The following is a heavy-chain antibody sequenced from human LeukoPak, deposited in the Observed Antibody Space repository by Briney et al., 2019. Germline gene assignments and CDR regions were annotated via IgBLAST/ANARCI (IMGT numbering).Heavy chain of an antibody. CDR3: AGTSFDYTEPSDY. Sequence: SETLSLTCAVYGGSFSGYYWSWIRQPPGKGLEWIGEINHSGSTNYNPSLKSRVAISVDTSKNQFSLKLSSVTAADPAVYYCAGTSFDYTEPSDYWGQGTLVTVSS. J-gene: IGHJ4*02. V-gene: IGHV4-34*01. D-gene: IGHD4-11*01. CDR1: GGSFSGYY. CDR2: INHSGST.